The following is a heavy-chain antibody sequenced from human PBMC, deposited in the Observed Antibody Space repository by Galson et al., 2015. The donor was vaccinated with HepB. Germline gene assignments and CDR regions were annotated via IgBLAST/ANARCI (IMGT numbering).Heavy chain of an antibody. CDR1: GGTFSSYA. V-gene: IGHV1-69*13. CDR3: ARAMKDYYDSSGYYSAFDI. CDR2: IIPIFGTA. J-gene: IGHJ3*02. Sequence: SVKVSCKASGGTFSSYAISWVRQAPGQGLEWMGGIIPIFGTANYAQKFQGRVTITADESTSTAYMELSSLRSEDTAVYYCARAMKDYYDSSGYYSAFDIWGQGTMVTVSS. D-gene: IGHD3-22*01.